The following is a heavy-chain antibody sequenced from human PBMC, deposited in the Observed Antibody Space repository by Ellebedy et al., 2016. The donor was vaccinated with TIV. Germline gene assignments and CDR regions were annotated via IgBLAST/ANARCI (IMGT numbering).Heavy chain of an antibody. CDR1: GGSVTSTIYR. Sequence: SETLSLXCTVSGGSVTSTIYRWSWIRQPPGKGLEWIGFVYYSGSTNYNPSLKSRLTISIDTPKNQFSLRLSSVTAADTAIYYCARSHYWSGFSPYYLDHWGQGTLVTVSS. CDR2: VYYSGST. J-gene: IGHJ4*02. V-gene: IGHV4-61*01. CDR3: ARSHYWSGFSPYYLDH. D-gene: IGHD3-3*02.